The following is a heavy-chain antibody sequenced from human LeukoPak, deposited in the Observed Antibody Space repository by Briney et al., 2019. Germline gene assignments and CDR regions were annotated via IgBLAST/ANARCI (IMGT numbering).Heavy chain of an antibody. Sequence: PGGSLRLSCAASGFTVSSNYMSWVRQALGKGLEWVSVIYSGGSTYYADSVKGRFTISRDNSKNTLYLQMNSLRAEDTAVYYCARGGYCSSTSCSDVWGKGTAVTVSS. CDR2: IYSGGST. CDR3: ARGGYCSSTSCSDV. D-gene: IGHD2-2*01. V-gene: IGHV3-53*01. J-gene: IGHJ6*04. CDR1: GFTVSSNY.